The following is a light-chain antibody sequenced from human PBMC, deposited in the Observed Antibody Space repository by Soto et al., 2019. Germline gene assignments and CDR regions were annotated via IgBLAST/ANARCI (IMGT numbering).Light chain of an antibody. CDR1: QSVSNN. V-gene: IGKV3-15*01. CDR2: GAS. CDR3: QQYNRLWT. Sequence: EIVMTQSPATLSVSPGETATLSFRASQSVSNNVALYQQKPGQAPRLLILGASTRATGIPARFSGSGSGTEFTLSISSLQTDDFATYYCQQYNRLWTFGQGTKVDIK. J-gene: IGKJ1*01.